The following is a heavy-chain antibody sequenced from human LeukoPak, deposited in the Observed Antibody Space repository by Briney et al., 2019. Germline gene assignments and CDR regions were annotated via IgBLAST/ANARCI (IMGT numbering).Heavy chain of an antibody. J-gene: IGHJ5*02. CDR1: GGSISSGGYY. V-gene: IGHV4-61*08. CDR2: IYYSGST. Sequence: PSETLSLTCTVSGGSISSGGYYWSWIRQHPGTGLEWIGYIYYSGSTNYNPSLKSRVTISVDTSKNQFSLKLSSVTAADTAVYYCARDGQPGWFDPWGQGTLVTVSS. CDR3: ARDGQPGWFDP. D-gene: IGHD6-13*01.